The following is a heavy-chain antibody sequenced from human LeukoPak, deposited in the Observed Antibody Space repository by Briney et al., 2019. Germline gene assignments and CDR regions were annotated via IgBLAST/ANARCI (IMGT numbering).Heavy chain of an antibody. CDR3: ARESITMVREYYYGMDV. J-gene: IGHJ6*02. CDR1: GGTFSSYA. D-gene: IGHD3-10*01. CDR2: IIPIFGTA. V-gene: IGHV1-69*13. Sequence: ASVKASCKASGGTFSSYAISWVRQAPGQGLEWMGGIIPIFGTANYAQKFQGRVTITADESTSTAYMELSSLRSEDTAVYYCARESITMVREYYYGMDVWGQGTTVTVSS.